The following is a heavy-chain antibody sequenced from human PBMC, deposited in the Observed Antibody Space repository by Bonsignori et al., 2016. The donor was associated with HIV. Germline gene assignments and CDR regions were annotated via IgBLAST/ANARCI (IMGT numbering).Heavy chain of an antibody. J-gene: IGHJ6*04. CDR1: GFSLDTRGLG. Sequence: SGPTLVKPTQTLTLTCTFSGFSLDTRGLGVDWVRQPPGKALEWLAVIYWDGDKRYSPSLKTRLSITKDTSRNQVVLSLANVDPEDTATYYCVHRGRNDFPDSSGYYYYFLDVWGTGTAVTVSS. D-gene: IGHD5-24*01. CDR3: VHRGRNDFPDSSGYYYYFLDV. CDR2: IYWDGDK. V-gene: IGHV2-5*02.